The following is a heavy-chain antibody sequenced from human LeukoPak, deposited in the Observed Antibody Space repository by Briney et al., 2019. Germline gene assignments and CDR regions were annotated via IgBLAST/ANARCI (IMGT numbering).Heavy chain of an antibody. Sequence: SETLSLTCTVSGGSISSGYYWGWIRQPPGRGLEWIGSIYHSGGTYYKPSLKSRVTISLDTSKNQFSLMLTSVTAAGTAVYYCARDDYYYDTPSRACDNWGQGTMVTVSS. J-gene: IGHJ3*02. CDR1: GGSISSGYY. V-gene: IGHV4-38-2*02. D-gene: IGHD3-22*01. CDR3: ARDDYYYDTPSRACDN. CDR2: IYHSGGT.